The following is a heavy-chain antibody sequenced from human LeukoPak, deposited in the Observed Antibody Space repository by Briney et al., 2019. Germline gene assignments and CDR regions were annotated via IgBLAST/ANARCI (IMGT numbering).Heavy chain of an antibody. CDR3: ASGNQCYFDY. J-gene: IGHJ4*02. CDR1: GFTFSSYA. CDR2: ISYDGSNK. V-gene: IGHV3-30*04. D-gene: IGHD4-23*01. Sequence: GGSLRLSCAASGFTFSSYAMHWVRQAPGKGLEWVAVISYDGSNKYYADSVKGRFTISRDNSKNTLYLQMNSLRAEDTAVYYCASGNQCYFDYWGQGTLVTVSS.